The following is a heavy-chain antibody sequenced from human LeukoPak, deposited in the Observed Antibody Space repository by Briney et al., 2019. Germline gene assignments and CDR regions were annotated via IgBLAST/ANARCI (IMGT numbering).Heavy chain of an antibody. Sequence: ASVKVSCKASGYTFSSYGISWVRPAPGQGLEWMGWISAYNGNTNYRQKLQGRVTMTTDTSTSTAYMDLRSLRSDDTAIYYCARDSPDGSGTYYNDSPDYWGQGTLVTVSS. CDR1: GYTFSSYG. V-gene: IGHV1-18*01. CDR3: ARDSPDGSGTYYNDSPDY. CDR2: ISAYNGNT. D-gene: IGHD3-10*01. J-gene: IGHJ4*02.